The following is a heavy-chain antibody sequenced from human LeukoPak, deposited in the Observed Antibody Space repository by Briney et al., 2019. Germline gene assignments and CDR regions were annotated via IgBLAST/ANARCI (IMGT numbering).Heavy chain of an antibody. CDR1: GGSISSSSYY. V-gene: IGHV4-39*01. J-gene: IGHJ6*03. CDR2: IYYSGST. D-gene: IGHD1-7*01. Sequence: SETLSLTCTVSGGSISSSSYYWGWIRQPPGRGLEWIGSIYYSGSTYYNPSLKSRVTISVDTSKHQFSLKLSSVTAADTAVYYCARHVLGSPELRSYYYYMDVWGKGTTVTVSS. CDR3: ARHVLGSPELRSYYYYMDV.